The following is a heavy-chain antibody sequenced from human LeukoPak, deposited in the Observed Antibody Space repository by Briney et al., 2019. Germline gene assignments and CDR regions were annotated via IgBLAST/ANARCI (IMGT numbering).Heavy chain of an antibody. CDR2: ISTSSIAK. J-gene: IGHJ6*02. Sequence: GRSLRLSWAASGFTFSSYSMTWVRQAPGKGLEWISYISTSSIAKYYADSVKGRFAISRDNAKNSMYLQMNSLRAEDTAVYYCARYCPMDVWGQGTTVTVSS. D-gene: IGHD2-15*01. CDR1: GFTFSSYS. V-gene: IGHV3-48*01. CDR3: ARYCPMDV.